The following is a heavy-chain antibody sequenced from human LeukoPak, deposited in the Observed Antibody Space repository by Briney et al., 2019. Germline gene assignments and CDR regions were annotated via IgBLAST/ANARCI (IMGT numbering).Heavy chain of an antibody. D-gene: IGHD3-3*01. V-gene: IGHV4-31*03. CDR3: ARAHQSGYDNCLGL. Sequence: PSETLSLTCTVSGGSISSGCHYWDWIRQHPGRGREWFGYIYYSGTTYYNQALKIRVTISLDTAKNQFSLKLSSGTAADTAVYYCARAHQSGYDNCLGLWGQGTLVTVSS. CDR2: IYYSGTT. CDR1: GGSISSGCHY. J-gene: IGHJ5*02.